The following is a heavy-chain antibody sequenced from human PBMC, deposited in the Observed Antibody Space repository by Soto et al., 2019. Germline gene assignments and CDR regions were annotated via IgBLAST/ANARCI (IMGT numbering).Heavy chain of an antibody. CDR2: IYYSGST. CDR3: ARWEYADYYFDY. J-gene: IGHJ4*02. CDR1: GGSISSYY. D-gene: IGHD2-2*01. Sequence: SSETLSLTCTVSGGSISSYYWSWIRQPPGKGLEWIGYIYYSGSTNYNPSLKSRVTISVDTSKNQFSLKLSSVTAADTAVYYCARWEYADYYFDYWGQGTLVTVSS. V-gene: IGHV4-59*01.